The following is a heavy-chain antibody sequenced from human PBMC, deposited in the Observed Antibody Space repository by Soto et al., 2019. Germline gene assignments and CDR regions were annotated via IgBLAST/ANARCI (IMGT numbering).Heavy chain of an antibody. J-gene: IGHJ4*02. V-gene: IGHV1-18*01. CDR3: ARSIAAAVDFDY. CDR1: VFTITSSG. Sequence: GASVTVSSTASVFTITSSGMSWVRQAPGQGLEWMGWISAYNGNTNYAQKLQGRVTMTTDTSTSTAYMELRSLRSDDTAVYYCARSIAAAVDFDYWGQGTLVTVSS. D-gene: IGHD6-13*01. CDR2: ISAYNGNT.